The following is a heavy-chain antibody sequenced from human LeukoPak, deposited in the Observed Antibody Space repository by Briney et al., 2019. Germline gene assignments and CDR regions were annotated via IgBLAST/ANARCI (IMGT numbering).Heavy chain of an antibody. D-gene: IGHD4-17*01. CDR3: ARGHGDRDAFDI. CDR2: ISGSGGAT. Sequence: GGSLRLSCAASGFTFSSYAMSWVRQAPGKGLEWVSGISGSGGATYHADSVKGRFTISRDNSRNTLHLQMNSLRAEDTAVYYCARGHGDRDAFDIWGQGTMVTVSS. J-gene: IGHJ3*02. V-gene: IGHV3-23*01. CDR1: GFTFSSYA.